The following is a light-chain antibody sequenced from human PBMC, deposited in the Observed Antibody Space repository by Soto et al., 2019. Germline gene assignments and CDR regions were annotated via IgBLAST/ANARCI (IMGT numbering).Light chain of an antibody. J-gene: IGKJ2*01. Sequence: EIVLTQSPATLSLPAGESATLSCRASQSVSSYLAWYQQKPGQAPRLLIYDASNRATGIPARFSGSGSGTDFTLTISSLEPEDFAVYYCQQRSNWPPYTFGQGTKLEIK. V-gene: IGKV3-11*01. CDR1: QSVSSY. CDR3: QQRSNWPPYT. CDR2: DAS.